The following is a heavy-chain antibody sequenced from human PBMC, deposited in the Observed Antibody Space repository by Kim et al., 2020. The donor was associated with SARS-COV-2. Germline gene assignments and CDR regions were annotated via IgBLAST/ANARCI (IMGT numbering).Heavy chain of an antibody. CDR2: VFANGGT. CDR1: GDSITNSGNY. J-gene: IGHJ3*02. Sequence: SETLSLTCTVSGDSITNSGNYWGWIRQPPGQGLEWIGSVFANGGTSSNPSLRSRVTILVDTSKNQFSLRLTSVTAAATAVYYCGKYTVSRTFDIWGQGTLLTVFS. V-gene: IGHV4-39*01. D-gene: IGHD4-17*01. CDR3: GKYTVSRTFDI.